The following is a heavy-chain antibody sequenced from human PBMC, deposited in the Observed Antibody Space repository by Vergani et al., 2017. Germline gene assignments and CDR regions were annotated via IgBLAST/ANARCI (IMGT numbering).Heavy chain of an antibody. Sequence: EVQLVESGGGLVKPGGSLRLSCAASGFTFSSYSMNWVRQAPGKGLEWVSSISSSSSYIYYADSVQGRFTISRDNAKNSLYLQMNSLRAEDTAVYYCARDFWSGYPYGYFDLWGRGTLVTVSS. J-gene: IGHJ2*01. D-gene: IGHD3-3*01. CDR2: ISSSSSYI. CDR3: ARDFWSGYPYGYFDL. CDR1: GFTFSSYS. V-gene: IGHV3-21*01.